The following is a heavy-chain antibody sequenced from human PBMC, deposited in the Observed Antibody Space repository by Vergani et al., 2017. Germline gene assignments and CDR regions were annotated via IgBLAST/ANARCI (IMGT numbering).Heavy chain of an antibody. D-gene: IGHD6-19*01. CDR3: ARDSPTSIAVAGTFDY. CDR1: GYTFTGYY. V-gene: IGHV1-2*02. J-gene: IGHJ4*02. CDR2: INPNSGGT. Sequence: QVQLVQSGAEVKKPGASVKVSCKASGYTFTGYYMHWVRQAPGQGLEWMGWINPNSGGTNYAQTFQGRVTMTRDTSISTAYMELSRLRSDDTAVYYCARDSPTSIAVAGTFDYWGQGSLVTVSS.